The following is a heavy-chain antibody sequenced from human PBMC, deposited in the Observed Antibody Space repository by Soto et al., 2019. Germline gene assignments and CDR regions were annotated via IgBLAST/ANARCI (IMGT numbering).Heavy chain of an antibody. V-gene: IGHV1-69*02. D-gene: IGHD3-3*01. CDR3: ARVVSGNNWFDP. J-gene: IGHJ5*02. CDR2: IIPILGIA. CDR1: GGTFSSYT. Sequence: VQLVQSGAEVKKPGSSVKVSCKASGGTFSSYTISWVRQAPGQGLEWMGRIIPILGIANYAQKFQGRVTITADKSTSTAYMELSSLRSEDTAVYYCARVVSGNNWFDPWGQGTLVTVSS.